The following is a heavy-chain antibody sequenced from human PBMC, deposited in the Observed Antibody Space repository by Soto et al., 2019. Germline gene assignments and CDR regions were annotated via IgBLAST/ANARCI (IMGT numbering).Heavy chain of an antibody. CDR1: GFSISSAW. Sequence: EVQLVESGGGLVKPGGSLRLSCTASGFSISSAWMNWVRQAPGKGLEWVGRIKTKTQGETTDYPAPVKGRFTISRDDSKNTLYRQMNSLKMGDTAVYYCTTGSVEGYWGQGTLVTVSS. CDR3: TTGSVEGY. CDR2: IKTKTQGETT. J-gene: IGHJ4*02. V-gene: IGHV3-15*07. D-gene: IGHD3-3*01.